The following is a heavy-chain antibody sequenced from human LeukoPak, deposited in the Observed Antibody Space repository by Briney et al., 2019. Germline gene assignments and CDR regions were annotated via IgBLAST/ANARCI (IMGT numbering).Heavy chain of an antibody. CDR2: ISGSGGST. CDR3: AKVPKGYSYGRRGDYFDY. CDR1: GFTFSSYA. Sequence: GGSLRLSCAASGFTFSSYAMSWVRQAPGKGLEWVSAISGSGGSTYYADSVKGRFTISRDNSKNTLYLQMNSLRAEDTAVYYCAKVPKGYSYGRRGDYFDYWGQGTLVTVSS. J-gene: IGHJ4*02. D-gene: IGHD5-18*01. V-gene: IGHV3-23*01.